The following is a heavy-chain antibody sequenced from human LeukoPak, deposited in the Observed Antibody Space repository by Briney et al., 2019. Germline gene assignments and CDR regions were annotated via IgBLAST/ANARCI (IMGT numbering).Heavy chain of an antibody. J-gene: IGHJ4*02. CDR2: IYTSGST. CDR3: ARVGVFRRFYYFDY. CDR1: GGSISSYY. Sequence: SETLSLTCTVSGGSISSYYWSWIRQPAGKGLEWIGRIYTSGSTNYSPSLKSRVTMSVDTSKNQFSLKLSSVTAADTAVYYCARVGVFRRFYYFDYWGQGTLVTVSS. D-gene: IGHD3-3*01. V-gene: IGHV4-4*07.